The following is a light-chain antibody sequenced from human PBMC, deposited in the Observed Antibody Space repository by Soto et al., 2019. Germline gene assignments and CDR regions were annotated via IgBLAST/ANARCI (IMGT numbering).Light chain of an antibody. CDR1: SSDVGGYNY. CDR3: SSYAGSNNLV. V-gene: IGLV2-8*01. CDR2: EVS. J-gene: IGLJ2*01. Sequence: QSFLTQPPSASGSPGQSVTISCTGTSSDVGGYNYVSWYQQHPGKAPKLMIYEVSKRPSGVPDRFSGSKSGNTASLTVSGLQAEDEADYYCSSYAGSNNLVFGGGTKLT.